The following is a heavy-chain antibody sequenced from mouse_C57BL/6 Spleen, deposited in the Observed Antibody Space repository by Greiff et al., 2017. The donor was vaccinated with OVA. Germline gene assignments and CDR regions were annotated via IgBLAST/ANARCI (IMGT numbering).Heavy chain of an antibody. V-gene: IGHV5-17*01. Sequence: EVQVVESGGGLVKPGGSLKLSCAASGFTFSDYGMHWVRQAPEKGLEWVAYISSGSSTIYYADTVKGRFTISRDNAKNTLFLQMTSLRSEDTAMYYCARRERITTRYWYFDVWGTGTTVTVSS. CDR3: ARRERITTRYWYFDV. D-gene: IGHD2-4*01. CDR1: GFTFSDYG. CDR2: ISSGSSTI. J-gene: IGHJ1*03.